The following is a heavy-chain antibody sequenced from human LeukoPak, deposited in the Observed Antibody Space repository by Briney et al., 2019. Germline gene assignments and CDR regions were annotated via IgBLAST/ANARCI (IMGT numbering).Heavy chain of an antibody. CDR2: IYPGGSDT. CDR3: ARSRDVAGTYRSFDY. Sequence: GESLKISCVGSGYSFFNYWIGWVRQMPGKGLEWVGIIYPGGSDTRYSPSFQGQLTISVDESITTAFLQWGSLKASDTAINYCARSRDVAGTYRSFDYWGQGTLVTVSP. J-gene: IGHJ4*02. CDR1: GYSFFNYW. D-gene: IGHD6-19*01. V-gene: IGHV5-51*01.